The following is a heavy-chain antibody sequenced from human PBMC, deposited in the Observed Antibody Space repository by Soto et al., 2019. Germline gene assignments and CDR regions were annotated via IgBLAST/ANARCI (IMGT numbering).Heavy chain of an antibody. J-gene: IGHJ6*03. V-gene: IGHV3-23*01. Sequence: GGSLRLSCAASGFTFSSYAMSWVRQAPGKGLEWVSAISGSGGSTYYADSVKGRFTISRDNSKNTLYLQMNSLRAEDTAVYYCAKRTMPVTSYYYYYYYMDVWGKGTTVTVSS. CDR3: AKRTMPVTSYYYYYYYMDV. CDR2: ISGSGGST. D-gene: IGHD4-17*01. CDR1: GFTFSSYA.